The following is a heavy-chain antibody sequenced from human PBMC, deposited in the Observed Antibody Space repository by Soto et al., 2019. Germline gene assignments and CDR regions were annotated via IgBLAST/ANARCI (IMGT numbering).Heavy chain of an antibody. CDR1: GGSFSGYY. CDR2: INHSGST. V-gene: IGHV4-34*01. J-gene: IGHJ5*02. D-gene: IGHD6-13*01. CDR3: ARGLHSSSWYPRRFDP. Sequence: SETLSLTCAVYGGSFSGYYWSWIRQPPGKGLEWIGEINHSGSTNYNPSLKSRVTISVDTSKNQFSLKLSSVTAADTAVYYCARGLHSSSWYPRRFDPWGQGTLVTVSS.